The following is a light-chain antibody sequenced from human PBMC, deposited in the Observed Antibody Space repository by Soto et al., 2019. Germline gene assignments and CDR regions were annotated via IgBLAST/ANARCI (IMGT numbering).Light chain of an antibody. J-gene: IGKJ4*01. CDR3: QQYDNLPLT. CDR1: QDISNY. V-gene: IGKV1-33*01. Sequence: DIQMTQSPSSLYASVGDRVTITCQASQDISNYLNWYQQKPGKAPKLLIYDASNLEKGVPSRFSGSGSGTDFTFTISSLQPEDIATYYCQQYDNLPLTFCGGTKVEIK. CDR2: DAS.